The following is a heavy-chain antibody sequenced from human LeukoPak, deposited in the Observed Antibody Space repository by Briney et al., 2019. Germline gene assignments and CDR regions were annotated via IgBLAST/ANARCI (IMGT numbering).Heavy chain of an antibody. Sequence: PGGSLRLSCAASGFTFNSYWMNWVRQPPGKGLEWIGEINHSGSTNYNPSLKSRVTISVDTSKNQFSLKLSSVTAADTAVYYCASTADDYGSVDYWGQGTLATVSS. CDR3: ASTADDYGSVDY. CDR2: INHSGST. J-gene: IGHJ4*02. CDR1: GFTFNSYW. D-gene: IGHD4-17*01. V-gene: IGHV4-34*01.